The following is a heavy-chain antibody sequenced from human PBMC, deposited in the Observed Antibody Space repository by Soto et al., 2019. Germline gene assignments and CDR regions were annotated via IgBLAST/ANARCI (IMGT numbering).Heavy chain of an antibody. D-gene: IGHD4-17*01. Sequence: SETLSLTCTVSGGSITSYYWNWIRQPPGKGLEWVGYVYYSGSTNYNPSLKSRVIISVDRSQNQFSLKLSSVTAADTAVYYCARLLYADRRSPAFDIWGQGTMVTVSS. CDR2: VYYSGST. CDR1: GGSITSYY. V-gene: IGHV4-59*08. J-gene: IGHJ3*02. CDR3: ARLLYADRRSPAFDI.